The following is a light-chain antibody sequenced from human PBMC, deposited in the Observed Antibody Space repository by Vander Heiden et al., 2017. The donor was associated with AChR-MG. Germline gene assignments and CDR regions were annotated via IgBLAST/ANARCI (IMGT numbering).Light chain of an antibody. V-gene: IGLV2-14*03. J-gene: IGLJ2*01. CDR3: ASYTSGNTLVL. CDR2: EVT. CDR1: STDVGGYDY. Sequence: QSALTQPASVSGFPGQPLPISCTGSSTDVGGYDYVSWYQQRTGKAPRLLIFEVTKRPSGISNRFSGSKSDNTAFLTSSGLQIEDEGDFYCASYTSGNTLVLFGGGTKLTVL.